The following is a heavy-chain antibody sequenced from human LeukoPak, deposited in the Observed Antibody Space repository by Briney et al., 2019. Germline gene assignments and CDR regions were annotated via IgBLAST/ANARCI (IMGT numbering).Heavy chain of an antibody. CDR3: AKRGFISGSYPFDY. CDR2: ISGSGGGT. J-gene: IGHJ4*02. V-gene: IGHV3-23*01. CDR1: GFTFSSYS. Sequence: GGSLRLSCAASGFTFSSYSMNWVRQAPGKGLEWVSFISGSGGGTYYVDSVKGRFTISRDNSKNTLYLQMNSLRVEDTAIYYCAKRGFISGSYPFDYWGRGTLVTVSS. D-gene: IGHD1-26*01.